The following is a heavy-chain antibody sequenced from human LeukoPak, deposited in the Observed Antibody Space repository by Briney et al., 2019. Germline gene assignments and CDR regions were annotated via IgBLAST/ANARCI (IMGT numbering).Heavy chain of an antibody. CDR2: SASGGTT. V-gene: IGHV3-23*01. CDR1: GFSLNNYA. CDR3: AKASSSWYSDFDY. Sequence: GGSVKLSCAASGFSLNNYAMNWARQATGKGLEWVLASASGGTTYNSDSVKGRFTISRDSAKNTLYLQINSLRAEDSAVYYCAKASSSWYSDFDYWGRGTLVTVSS. D-gene: IGHD6-13*01. J-gene: IGHJ4*02.